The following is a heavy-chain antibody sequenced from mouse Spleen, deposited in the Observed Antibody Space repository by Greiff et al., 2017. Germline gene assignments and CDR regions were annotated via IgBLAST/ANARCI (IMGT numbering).Heavy chain of an antibody. V-gene: IGHV5-6*01. Sequence: EVQGVESGGDLVKPGGSLKLSCAASGFTFSSYGMSWVRQTPDKRLEWVATISSGGSYTYYPDSVKGRFTISRDNAKNTLYLQMSSLKSEDTAMYYCARRSGGYFDVWGTGTTVTVSS. CDR3: ARRSGGYFDV. J-gene: IGHJ1*03. D-gene: IGHD6-1*01. CDR2: ISSGGSYT. CDR1: GFTFSSYG.